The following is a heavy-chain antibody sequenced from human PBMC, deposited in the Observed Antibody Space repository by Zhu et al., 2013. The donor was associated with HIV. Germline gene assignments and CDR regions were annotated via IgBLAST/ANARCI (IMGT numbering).Heavy chain of an antibody. CDR3: VRGGYRWAFDI. D-gene: IGHD2-8*02. Sequence: QVHLVQSGAEVKKTGASVKVSCKASGYTFTSYYMHWVRQAPGQGLEWMGIINPSGGSTSYAQKFQGRVTITMTSSISTVYMELSSLRSDDTAVYYCVRGGYRWAFDIWGQGTVVIVSS. J-gene: IGHJ3*02. V-gene: IGHV1-46*01. CDR1: GYTFTSYY. CDR2: INPSGGST.